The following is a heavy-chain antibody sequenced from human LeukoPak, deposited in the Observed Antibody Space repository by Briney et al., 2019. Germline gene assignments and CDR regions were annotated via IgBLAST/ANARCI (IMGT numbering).Heavy chain of an antibody. CDR3: AREGRSVTMVRGAPNYYYYGMDV. Sequence: PGRSLRLSCAASGFTFSSYGMHWVRQAPGKGLEWVAVIWYDGSNKYYADSVKGRFTISGDNSKNTLYLQMNSLRAEDTAVYYCAREGRSVTMVRGAPNYYYYGMDVWGQGTTVTVSS. V-gene: IGHV3-33*01. D-gene: IGHD3-10*01. J-gene: IGHJ6*02. CDR1: GFTFSSYG. CDR2: IWYDGSNK.